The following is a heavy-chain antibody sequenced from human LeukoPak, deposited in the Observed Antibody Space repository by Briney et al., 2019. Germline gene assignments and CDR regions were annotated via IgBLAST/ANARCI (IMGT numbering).Heavy chain of an antibody. V-gene: IGHV3-21*06. Sequence: GGSLRLSCAASGFTFSSYSMNWVRQAPGKGLEWVSSISSSSSYIYYADSVKGRFTISRDNAKNSLYLQTNSLRAEDTAVYYCARDMDPYYFDYWGQGTLVTVSS. CDR2: ISSSSSYI. D-gene: IGHD3-10*01. CDR1: GFTFSSYS. CDR3: ARDMDPYYFDY. J-gene: IGHJ4*02.